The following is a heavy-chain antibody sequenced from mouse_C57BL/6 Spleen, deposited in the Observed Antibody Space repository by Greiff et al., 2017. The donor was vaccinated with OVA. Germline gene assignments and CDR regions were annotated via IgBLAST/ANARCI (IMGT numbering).Heavy chain of an antibody. CDR1: GFTFSDYG. J-gene: IGHJ2*01. CDR3: ARSRTTLYFDY. D-gene: IGHD1-1*01. V-gene: IGHV5-17*01. Sequence: DVKLVESGGGLVKPGGSLKLSCAASGFTFSDYGMHWVRQAPEKGLEWVAYISSGSSTIYYADTVKGRFTISRDNAKNTLFLQMTSLRSEDTAMYYCARSRTTLYFDYWGKGTTLTVSS. CDR2: ISSGSSTI.